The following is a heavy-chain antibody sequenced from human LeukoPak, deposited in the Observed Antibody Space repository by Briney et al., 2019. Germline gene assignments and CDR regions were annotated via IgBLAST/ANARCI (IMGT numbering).Heavy chain of an antibody. Sequence: SETLSLTCAVYVGSFSVYYSTCIPHTPETGLESMGEMNPSGRTNYNPCLKSGVTISVDTSKNQFPLKLSSVPAEDTAVDYCARGRQDVTMIVVVMTAVPYYLDVWGKGTTVSVS. J-gene: IGHJ6*03. D-gene: IGHD3-22*01. CDR1: VGSFSVYY. V-gene: IGHV4-34*01. CDR2: MNPSGRT. CDR3: ARGRQDVTMIVVVMTAVPYYLDV.